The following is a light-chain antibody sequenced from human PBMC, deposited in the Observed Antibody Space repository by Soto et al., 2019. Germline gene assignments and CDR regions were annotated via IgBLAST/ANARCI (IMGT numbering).Light chain of an antibody. CDR1: QSVTNNF. J-gene: IGKJ3*01. CDR3: QQYGTPLFT. V-gene: IGKV3-20*01. Sequence: IVLTQSPGTLSLSPGERATLSCGASQSVTNNFLAWYQQKPGQAPRLLIYGASSRATVVPDRFSGSGSGTDFTLTISRLETGDFAVYYCQQYGTPLFTFGPGTKVDIK. CDR2: GAS.